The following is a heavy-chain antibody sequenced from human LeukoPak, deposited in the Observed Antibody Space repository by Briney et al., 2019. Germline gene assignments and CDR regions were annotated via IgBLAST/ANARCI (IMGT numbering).Heavy chain of an antibody. CDR3: ARAQPTVTTNWYFDL. CDR1: GGSFSGYY. J-gene: IGHJ2*01. V-gene: IGHV4-34*01. Sequence: SETLSLTCAVYGGSFSGYYWSWIRQPPGKGLEWIGEINHSGSTNYNPSLKSRVTISVDTSKNQFSLKLTSVTAADTAVYYCARAQPTVTTNWYFDLWGRGTLVTVSS. CDR2: INHSGST. D-gene: IGHD4-17*01.